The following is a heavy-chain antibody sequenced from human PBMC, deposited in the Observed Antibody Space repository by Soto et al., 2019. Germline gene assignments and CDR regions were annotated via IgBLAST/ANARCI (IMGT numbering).Heavy chain of an antibody. V-gene: IGHV5-51*01. D-gene: IGHD3-16*01. CDR3: ARLIRSYYYYGMDV. CDR1: GYSFTNYW. J-gene: IGHJ6*02. Sequence: GESLKISCKGSGYSFTNYWIGWVRQMPGKDLEWIGIIYPEDSETRYSPSFQGLVTTSVDKSISTAYLQWSSLKASDTAMYYCARLIRSYYYYGMDVWGQGTTVTVSS. CDR2: IYPEDSET.